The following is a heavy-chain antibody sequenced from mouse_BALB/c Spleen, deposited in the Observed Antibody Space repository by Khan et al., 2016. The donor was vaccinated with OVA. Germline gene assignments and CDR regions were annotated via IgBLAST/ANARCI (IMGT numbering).Heavy chain of an antibody. CDR1: GYTFTNYW. CDR2: IYPGDGDS. Sequence: QVQLKQSGAELARPGASVKLSCKASGYTFTNYWMQWVRQRPGQGLEWIGAIYPGDGDSTYTQTFKDKATLTADTSSNTAYMELSNLASEDSAVYYCARREVRRGGFDYWGQGTTLTVSS. CDR3: ARREVRRGGFDY. J-gene: IGHJ2*01. V-gene: IGHV1-87*01.